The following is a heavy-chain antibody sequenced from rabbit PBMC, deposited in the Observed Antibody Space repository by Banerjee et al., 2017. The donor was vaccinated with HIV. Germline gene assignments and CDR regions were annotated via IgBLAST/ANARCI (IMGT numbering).Heavy chain of an antibody. CDR1: GFSFGSSYY. CDR3: ARDAGTTYYSGYFNL. Sequence: QSLEESGGDLVKPGASLTLTCTVSGFSFGSSYYMCWVRQAPGKGLEWIACIYAGSSGSTYYASWAKGRFTISKTSSTTVTLQMTSLTAADTATYFCARDAGTTYYSGYFNLWGPGTLVTV. V-gene: IGHV1S40*01. J-gene: IGHJ4*01. D-gene: IGHD8-1*01. CDR2: IYAGSSGST.